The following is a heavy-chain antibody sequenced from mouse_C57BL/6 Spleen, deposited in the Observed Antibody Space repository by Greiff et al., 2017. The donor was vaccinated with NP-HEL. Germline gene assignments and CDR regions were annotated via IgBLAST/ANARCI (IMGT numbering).Heavy chain of an antibody. J-gene: IGHJ2*01. V-gene: IGHV1-19*01. CDR2: INPYNGGT. CDR3: ARNYYGSKYYFDY. D-gene: IGHD1-1*01. Sequence: EVQLQQSGPVLVKPGASVKMSCKASGYTFTDYYMNWVKQSHGKSLEWIGVINPYNGGTSYNQKFKGKATLTVDKSSSTAYMELNSLTSEDSAFYYCARNYYGSKYYFDYWGQGTTLTVSS. CDR1: GYTFTDYY.